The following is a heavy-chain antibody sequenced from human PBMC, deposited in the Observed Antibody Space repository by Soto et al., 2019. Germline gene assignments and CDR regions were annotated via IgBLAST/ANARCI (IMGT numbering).Heavy chain of an antibody. D-gene: IGHD3-10*01. CDR3: ARAKRITMVRGVQYYYYYYMDV. V-gene: IGHV3-23*01. Sequence: GGSLRLSCAASGFTFSSYAMSWVRQAPGKGLEWVSAISGSGGSTYYADSVKGRFTISRDNAKNTLYLQMNSLRAEDTAVYYCARAKRITMVRGVQYYYYYYMDVWGKGTTVTVSS. CDR1: GFTFSSYA. J-gene: IGHJ6*03. CDR2: ISGSGGST.